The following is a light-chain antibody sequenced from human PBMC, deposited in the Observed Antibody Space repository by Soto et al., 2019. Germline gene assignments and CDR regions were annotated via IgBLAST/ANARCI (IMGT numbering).Light chain of an antibody. CDR2: DVS. V-gene: IGLV2-18*02. CDR3: SSFTTSSTYV. Sequence: QSALTQPPSVSGSSGQSVAISCSGTSSDVGSYNRVSWYQQPPGTAPKLMIYDVSNRPSGVPDRFSGSKSGNTASLTISGLQAEDEADYYCSSFTTSSTYVFGTGTKVTVL. CDR1: SSDVGSYNR. J-gene: IGLJ1*01.